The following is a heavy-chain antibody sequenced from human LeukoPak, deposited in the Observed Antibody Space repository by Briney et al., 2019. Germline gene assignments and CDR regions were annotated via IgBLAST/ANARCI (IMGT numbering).Heavy chain of an antibody. D-gene: IGHD3-3*01. V-gene: IGHV4-4*07. CDR3: ARDNYDFWSGNLLDYFDY. J-gene: IGHJ4*02. CDR2: IYTSGST. CDR1: GGSLSDYY. Sequence: SETLSLTCAVYGGSLSDYYWSWIRQPAGKGLEWIGRIYTSGSTNYNPSLKSRVTMSVDTSKNQFSLKLSSVTAADTAVYYCARDNYDFWSGNLLDYFDYWGQGTLVTVSS.